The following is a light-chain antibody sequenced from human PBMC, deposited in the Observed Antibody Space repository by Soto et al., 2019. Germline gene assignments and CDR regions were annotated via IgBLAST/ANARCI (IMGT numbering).Light chain of an antibody. CDR3: CSYAGTPYV. J-gene: IGLJ1*01. Sequence: QSALTQPASVSGSPGQSITISCTGTSRDIGSYNLVSWYQQHPGKAPKLIISEANKRPSGISDRFSGSKSGNTASLTISGLQVADEADYCCCSYAGTPYVFGSGTKVTVL. V-gene: IGLV2-23*01. CDR1: SRDIGSYNL. CDR2: EAN.